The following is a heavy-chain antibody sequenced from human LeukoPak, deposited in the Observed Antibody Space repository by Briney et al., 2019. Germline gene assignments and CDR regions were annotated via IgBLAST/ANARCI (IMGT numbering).Heavy chain of an antibody. D-gene: IGHD6-6*01. Sequence: GSSVKVSCKASGYTFTYRYLHWVRQAPGQALEWMGWITPFNGNTNYAQKFQDRVTITRGRSMSTAYMELSSLRSEDTAMYYCASGRHSSSPGAFDYWGQGTLVTVSS. J-gene: IGHJ4*02. CDR3: ASGRHSSSPGAFDY. CDR2: ITPFNGNT. CDR1: GYTFTYRY. V-gene: IGHV1-45*02.